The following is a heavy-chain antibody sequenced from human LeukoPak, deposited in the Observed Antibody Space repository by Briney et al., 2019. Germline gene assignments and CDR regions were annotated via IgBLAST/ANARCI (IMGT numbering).Heavy chain of an antibody. CDR3: ARVGSYSYGYHCYYYYMDV. D-gene: IGHD5-18*01. J-gene: IGHJ6*03. Sequence: GASVKVSCKASGYTFTGYYMHWVRQAPGQGLEWMGWINPNSGGTNYAQKFQGRVTMTRDTSISTAYMELSRLRSDDTAVYYCARVGSYSYGYHCYYYYMDVWGKGTTVTVSS. V-gene: IGHV1-2*02. CDR1: GYTFTGYY. CDR2: INPNSGGT.